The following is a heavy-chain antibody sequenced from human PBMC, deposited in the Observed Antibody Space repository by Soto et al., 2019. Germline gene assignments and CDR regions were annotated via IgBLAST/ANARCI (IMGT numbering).Heavy chain of an antibody. CDR3: AKDPILTTPPSFDP. V-gene: IGHV3-23*01. Sequence: GGSLRLSCAASGFSFSRYLMTWVRQTPGQGLEWVSSISGRGDATYYADSVKGRFTISRDNSKNTLFLQMNSLGADDTAAYYCAKDPILTTPPSFDPWGQGTLVTVSS. D-gene: IGHD3-9*01. CDR1: GFSFSRYL. J-gene: IGHJ5*02. CDR2: ISGRGDAT.